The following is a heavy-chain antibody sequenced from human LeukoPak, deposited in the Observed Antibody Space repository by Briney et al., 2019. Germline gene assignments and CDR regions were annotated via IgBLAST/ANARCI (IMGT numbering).Heavy chain of an antibody. D-gene: IGHD2-2*01. CDR3: ARGGESSRVVPAAPELYYFDY. J-gene: IGHJ4*02. Sequence: GSSVKVSCKASGGTFSSYAISWVRQAPGQGLEWMEGIIPIFGTANYAQKFQGRVTITTDESTSTAYMELSSLRSEDTAVYYCARGGESSRVVPAAPELYYFDYWGQGTLVTVSS. CDR2: IIPIFGTA. CDR1: GGTFSSYA. V-gene: IGHV1-69*05.